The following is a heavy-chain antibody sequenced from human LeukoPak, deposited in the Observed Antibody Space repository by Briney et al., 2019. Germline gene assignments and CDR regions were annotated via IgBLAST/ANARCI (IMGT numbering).Heavy chain of an antibody. V-gene: IGHV3-23*01. CDR3: AKGPLSGYYDCSGYYPLGY. CDR2: ISGSGGST. Sequence: PGGSLRLSCAASGFTLSSYAMSWVRQAPGKGLEWVSAISGSGGSTYYADSVKGRFTISRDNSKNTLYLQMNSLRAEDTAVYYCAKGPLSGYYDCSGYYPLGYWGQGTLVTVSS. J-gene: IGHJ4*02. D-gene: IGHD3-22*01. CDR1: GFTLSSYA.